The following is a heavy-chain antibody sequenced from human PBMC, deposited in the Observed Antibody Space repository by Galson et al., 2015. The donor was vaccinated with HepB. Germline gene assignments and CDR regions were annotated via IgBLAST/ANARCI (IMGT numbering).Heavy chain of an antibody. CDR1: GFTFSSYA. V-gene: IGHV3-23*01. J-gene: IGHJ4*02. Sequence: SLRLSCAASGFTFSSYAMNWVRQAPGKGLEWVSSISGGAGTTHYADSVNGRFTISRDNSKNTVYLQLNSLTVEDTAEYYCAKGTYGDHRGLDYWGQGTRVTVSS. D-gene: IGHD4-17*01. CDR2: ISGGAGTT. CDR3: AKGTYGDHRGLDY.